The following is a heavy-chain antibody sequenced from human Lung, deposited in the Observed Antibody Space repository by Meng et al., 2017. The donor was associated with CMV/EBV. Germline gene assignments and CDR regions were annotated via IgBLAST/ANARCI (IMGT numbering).Heavy chain of an antibody. V-gene: IGHV4-34*01. CDR3: ARQYSSSYYSDY. Sequence: SXTXSLXCGIYGGSLSGYYWSWIRQTPGKGLEWIGEIRHSGDITNYNPSLKSRVTISIDTYKKQFSLKLSAVTAADTAVYYCARQYSSSYYSDYWGQGTXVTVSS. J-gene: IGHJ4*02. CDR1: GGSLSGYY. CDR2: IRHSGDIT. D-gene: IGHD6-6*01.